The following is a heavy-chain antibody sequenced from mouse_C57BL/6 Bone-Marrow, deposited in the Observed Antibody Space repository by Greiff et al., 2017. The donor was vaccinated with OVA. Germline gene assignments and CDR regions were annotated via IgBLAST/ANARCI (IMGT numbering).Heavy chain of an antibody. Sequence: VQLQQPGAELVMPGASVKLSCKASGYTFTSYWMHWVKQRPGQGLEWIGEIDPSDSYTNYNQKFKGKSTLTVDKSSSTAYMQLSSLTSEDAAVYYCARELRSFAYGGQGTLVTVSA. V-gene: IGHV1-69*01. J-gene: IGHJ3*01. CDR3: ARELRSFAY. D-gene: IGHD1-1*01. CDR1: GYTFTSYW. CDR2: IDPSDSYT.